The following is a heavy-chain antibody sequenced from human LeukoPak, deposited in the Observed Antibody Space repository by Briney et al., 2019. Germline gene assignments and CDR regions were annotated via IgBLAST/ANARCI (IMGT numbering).Heavy chain of an antibody. CDR2: ISHVSNAL. J-gene: IGHJ4*02. D-gene: IGHD2-8*01. V-gene: IGHV3-48*01. CDR1: GFNFTDYS. Sequence: GGSLRLSRPSPGFNFTDYSMDWVRQTPGKGPEWVAYISHVSNALYYADSVKGRFTISRDNGKTSVSLQMTDLRPEDTAVYYCARGGVCIVKCFFLSFAFWGQGNPVTVSS. CDR3: ARGGVCIVKCFFLSFAF.